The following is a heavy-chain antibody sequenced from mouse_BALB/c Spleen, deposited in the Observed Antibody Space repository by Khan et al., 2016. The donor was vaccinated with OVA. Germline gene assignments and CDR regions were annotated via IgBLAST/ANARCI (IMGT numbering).Heavy chain of an antibody. J-gene: IGHJ3*01. CDR3: ARGGRFAY. Sequence: QLQQSGAELVRPGVSVKISCKGSGYTFTDYAMHWVKQSHAKSLEWIGVISTYYDDADYNQRFQGKASMTVDRSSSTAYLELARLTSEDSAIYYCARGGRFAYWGQGTLVTVSA. D-gene: IGHD1-1*02. CDR1: GYTFTDYA. CDR2: ISTYYDDA. V-gene: IGHV1S137*01.